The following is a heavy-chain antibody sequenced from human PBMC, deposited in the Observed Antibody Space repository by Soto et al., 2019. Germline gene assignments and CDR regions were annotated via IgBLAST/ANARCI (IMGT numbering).Heavy chain of an antibody. D-gene: IGHD6-19*01. CDR1: GGSISSSSYY. CDR2: IYYSGST. CDR3: AGGIAVPGINYGMDV. V-gene: IGHV4-39*01. Sequence: SETLSLTCTVSGGSISSSSYYWGWIRQPPGKGLEWVGSIYYSGSTYYNPSLKRRVTISVDTSKNQFSLKLSSVTAADTAVYYCAGGIAVPGINYGMDVWGEETTVTVSS. J-gene: IGHJ6*04.